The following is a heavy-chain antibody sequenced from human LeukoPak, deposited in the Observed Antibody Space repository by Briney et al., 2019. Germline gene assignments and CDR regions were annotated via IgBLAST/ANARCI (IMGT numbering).Heavy chain of an antibody. D-gene: IGHD3-10*01. CDR2: ISISVSTI. CDR1: GFTFSDYY. V-gene: IGHV3-11*01. Sequence: GGSLRLSCAASGFTFSDYYMSWIRQAPGKGLEWVSYISISVSTISYENSVKSRFTISRDNAKNSLYLQMNILRAEDTAVDYCARRAMVRGIYCCYIDVWGKGTTVTISS. CDR3: ARRAMVRGIYCCYIDV. J-gene: IGHJ6*03.